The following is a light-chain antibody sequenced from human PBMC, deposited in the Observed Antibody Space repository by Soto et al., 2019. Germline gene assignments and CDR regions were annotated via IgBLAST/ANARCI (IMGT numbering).Light chain of an antibody. CDR3: QQYNSYSKT. V-gene: IGKV1-5*01. Sequence: DIQMTQSPSTLSASVGYRVAITCRASQSISSWLAWDQQKPGKAPKLLIYNASSLESGVPSRFSGSGSGTEFTLTISSLQPDDFATYYCQQYNSYSKTFGQGTTVDIK. CDR1: QSISSW. CDR2: NAS. J-gene: IGKJ1*01.